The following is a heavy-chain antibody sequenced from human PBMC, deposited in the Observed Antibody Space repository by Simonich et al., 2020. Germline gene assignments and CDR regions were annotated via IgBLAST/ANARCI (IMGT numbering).Heavy chain of an antibody. CDR2: IHYSGST. Sequence: QLPLQESGPGLVKPSETLSLTCTVSGGSISSSSYYWGGIRQPPGKGLEWIGSIHYSGSTYYNPSLKSRVTISVDTSKNQCSLKLSAVTAADTAVYYCARHAGFAFDIWGQGTMVTVSS. D-gene: IGHD6-13*01. J-gene: IGHJ3*02. CDR3: ARHAGFAFDI. CDR1: GGSISSSSYY. V-gene: IGHV4-39*01.